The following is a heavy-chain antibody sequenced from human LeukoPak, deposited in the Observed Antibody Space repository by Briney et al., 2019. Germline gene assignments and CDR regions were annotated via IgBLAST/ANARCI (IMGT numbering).Heavy chain of an antibody. D-gene: IGHD3-16*02. J-gene: IGHJ4*02. CDR3: AREKGTYYDYVWGSYRPYYFDY. CDR1: GFTFSSYS. V-gene: IGHV3-21*01. Sequence: GGSLRLSCAASGFTFSSYSMNWVRQAPGKGLEWVSSISSSSSYIYYADSVKGRFTISRDNAKNSLYLQMNSLRAEDTAVYYCAREKGTYYDYVWGSYRPYYFDYWGQGTLVTVSS. CDR2: ISSSSSYI.